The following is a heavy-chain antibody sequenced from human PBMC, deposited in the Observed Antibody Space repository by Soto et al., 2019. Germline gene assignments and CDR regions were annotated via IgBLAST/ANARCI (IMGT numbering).Heavy chain of an antibody. CDR1: GGSFSGYY. D-gene: IGHD2-2*01. V-gene: IGHV4-34*01. CDR3: ARRYQLISRGWFDP. CDR2: INHSGST. J-gene: IGHJ5*02. Sequence: QVQLQQWGAGLLKPSETLSLTCAVYGGSFSGYYWSWIRQPPGKGLEWIGEINHSGSTNYNPSLKSRVTISVDKSKNQFSLKLSSVTAADTAVYYCARRYQLISRGWFDPWGQGTLVTVSS.